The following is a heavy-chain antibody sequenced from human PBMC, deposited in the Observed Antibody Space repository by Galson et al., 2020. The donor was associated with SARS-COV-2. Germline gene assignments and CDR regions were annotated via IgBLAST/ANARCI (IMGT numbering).Heavy chain of an antibody. Sequence: GESLKISCAASGFTFSTYSMNWVRQAPGKGLEWVSFITSSSSYKYYADSVKGRFTISRDNAKNSLYLQMNSLRAEDTAVYYCARSSDIAAASDVWGKGTTVTISS. CDR1: GFTFSTYS. V-gene: IGHV3-21*01. D-gene: IGHD6-13*01. CDR3: ARSSDIAAASDV. J-gene: IGHJ6*04. CDR2: ITSSSSYK.